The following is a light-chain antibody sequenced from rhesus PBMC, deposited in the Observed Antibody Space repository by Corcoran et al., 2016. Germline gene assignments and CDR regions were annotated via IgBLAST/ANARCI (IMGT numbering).Light chain of an antibody. Sequence: EIVMTQSPATLSLSPGERATLSCRASQSVSSSLAWYQQKPGQAPKLLIFGASTRATGFPDRFSGSGSGTEFTLTISSLEPEDVGVYYCQQDYSWPRALTFGGGSKVELK. V-gene: IGKV3-42*01. CDR3: QQDYSWPRALT. J-gene: IGKJ4*01. CDR2: GAS. CDR1: QSVSSS.